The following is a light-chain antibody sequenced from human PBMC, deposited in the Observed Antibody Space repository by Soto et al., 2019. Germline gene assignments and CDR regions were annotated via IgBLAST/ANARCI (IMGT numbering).Light chain of an antibody. CDR1: LTIATF. CDR3: QQTYRIPVT. V-gene: IGKV1-39*01. J-gene: IGKJ2*01. Sequence: DIQMTQSPSSLSASVGDRVTITCRASLTIATFLNWYQQRPGQAPRLLIYAASNLDNGVPSTFSGSGSETVFTLTISSLQPEDFATYFCQQTYRIPVTFGQGTKLEIK. CDR2: AAS.